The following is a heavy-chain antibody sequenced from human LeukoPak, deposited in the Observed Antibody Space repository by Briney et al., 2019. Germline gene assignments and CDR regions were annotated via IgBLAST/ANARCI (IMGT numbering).Heavy chain of an antibody. J-gene: IGHJ6*02. CDR1: GLTFSYYA. Sequence: GRSLRLSCAVSGLTFSYYAMQWVRQAPGKVPEWVAVILEDGSTGYYIASVKGSFTISRDNSKNTLHLQMNNLGVEETAVSYCVRDWGLDVWGQGTTVTVSS. CDR2: ILEDGSTG. V-gene: IGHV3-30*04. CDR3: VRDWGLDV.